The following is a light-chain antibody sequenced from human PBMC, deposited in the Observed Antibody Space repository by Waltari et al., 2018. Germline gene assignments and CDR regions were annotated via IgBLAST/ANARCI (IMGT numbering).Light chain of an antibody. CDR3: QVWDSSTDHWV. CDR1: NIGTNS. V-gene: IGLV3-21*01. J-gene: IGLJ3*02. Sequence: SYVLTQPLSVSVAPGQTARITCGGNNIGTNSVHWFQQKPGQAPVLVIYYDSDRPSGIPARITGSKSGNTATLTISRVEAGDEADFYCQVWDSSTDHWVFGGGTKLTVL. CDR2: YDS.